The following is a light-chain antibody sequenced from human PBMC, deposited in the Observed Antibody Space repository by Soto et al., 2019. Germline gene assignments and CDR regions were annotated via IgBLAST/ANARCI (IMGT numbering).Light chain of an antibody. J-gene: IGKJ5*01. CDR1: QSVSSSY. Sequence: IVLKQSPGTLSLSPGERATLSCRASQSVSSSYLAWYQQKPGQAPRLLIYGVSSRATGIPVRFSGSGSGTDFTLTISRLESEDFAVNYCQQYGSSPNTLGQGTRLQ. V-gene: IGKV3-20*01. CDR2: GVS. CDR3: QQYGSSPNT.